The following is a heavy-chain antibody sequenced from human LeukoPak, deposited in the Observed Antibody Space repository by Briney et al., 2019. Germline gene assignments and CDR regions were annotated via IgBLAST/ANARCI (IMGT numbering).Heavy chain of an antibody. CDR3: ARGRVVIDYFDY. CDR2: IYHSGST. D-gene: IGHD3-3*01. CDR1: GVSISSGGYS. J-gene: IGHJ4*02. Sequence: ASETLSLTCAVSGVSISSGGYSWRWIRQPPGKGLEWIGYIYHSGSTYYNPSLKSRVTISVDRSKNQFSLKLSSVTAADTAVYYCARGRVVIDYFDYWGQGTLVTVSS. V-gene: IGHV4-30-2*01.